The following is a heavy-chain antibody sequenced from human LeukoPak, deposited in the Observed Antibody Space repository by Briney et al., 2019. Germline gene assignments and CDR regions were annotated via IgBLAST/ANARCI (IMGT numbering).Heavy chain of an antibody. D-gene: IGHD4-17*01. CDR1: GFTFTTYA. Sequence: GGSLRLSCAASGFTFTTYALSWVRQAPGKGLEWVSTISTTGGSIYYADSVKGRFTISRDNSKNTLYLQMNSLGAEDAALYYCAKDRHGDYGLGALDIWGQGTMVTVSS. V-gene: IGHV3-23*01. CDR3: AKDRHGDYGLGALDI. J-gene: IGHJ3*02. CDR2: ISTTGGSI.